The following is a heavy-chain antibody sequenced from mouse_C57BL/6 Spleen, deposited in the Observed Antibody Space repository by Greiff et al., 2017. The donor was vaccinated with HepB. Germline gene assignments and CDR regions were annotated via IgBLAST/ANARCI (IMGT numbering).Heavy chain of an antibody. CDR2: IDPENGDT. Sequence: EVQLQQSGAELVRPGASVKLSCTASGFNIKDDYMHWVKQRPEQGLEWIGWIDPENGDTEYASKFQGKATITADTSSNTAYLQLSSLTSEDTAVYYCTPDGYYPFAYWGQGTLVTVSA. CDR1: GFNIKDDY. V-gene: IGHV14-4*01. D-gene: IGHD2-3*01. CDR3: TPDGYYPFAY. J-gene: IGHJ3*01.